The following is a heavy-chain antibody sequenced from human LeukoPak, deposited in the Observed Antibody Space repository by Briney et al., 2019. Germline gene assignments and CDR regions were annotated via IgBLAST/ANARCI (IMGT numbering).Heavy chain of an antibody. CDR2: IYYSGST. D-gene: IGHD4-11*01. CDR1: GGSISSYY. V-gene: IGHV4-59*08. J-gene: IGHJ5*02. CDR3: ARLYTNWFDP. Sequence: SETLSLTCTVSGGSISSYYWSWIRQPPGKGLEWIGYIYYSGSTNYNPSLKSRVTISVDTSKNQFSLKLSSVTAADTAVYYCARLYTNWFDPWGQGTLVTVSS.